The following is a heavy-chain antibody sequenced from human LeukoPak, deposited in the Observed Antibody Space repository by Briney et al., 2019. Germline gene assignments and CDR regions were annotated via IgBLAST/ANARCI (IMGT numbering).Heavy chain of an antibody. D-gene: IGHD3-22*01. J-gene: IGHJ4*02. CDR2: IYYGGSA. V-gene: IGHV4-59*01. CDR3: ARGGHYYDSSGYYYYFDY. Sequence: SETLSLTCTVSGGSISSYYWTWIRQPPGKGLEWIGYIYYGGSAYYSPSLKSRVTISLDTSKNQFSLKLSSVSAADTAVYYCARGGHYYDSSGYYYYFDYWGQGTLVTVSS. CDR1: GGSISSYY.